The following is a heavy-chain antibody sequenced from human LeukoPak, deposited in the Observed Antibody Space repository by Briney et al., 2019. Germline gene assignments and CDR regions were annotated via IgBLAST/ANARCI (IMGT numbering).Heavy chain of an antibody. CDR1: GFPFSNYA. J-gene: IGHJ6*02. CDR3: AKDTTDLYDSSGYYWASYYYYYGMDV. D-gene: IGHD3-22*01. Sequence: GGSLRLSCAASGFPFSNYAMIWVRQAPGKGLEWVAVISYDGSNKYYADSVKGRFTISRDNSKNTLYLQMNSLRAEDTAVYYCAKDTTDLYDSSGYYWASYYYYYGMDVWGQGTTVTVSS. V-gene: IGHV3-30*18. CDR2: ISYDGSNK.